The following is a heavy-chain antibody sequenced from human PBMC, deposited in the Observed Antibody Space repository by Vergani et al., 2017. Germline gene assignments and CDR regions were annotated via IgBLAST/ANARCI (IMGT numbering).Heavy chain of an antibody. CDR1: GFTSAGYA. D-gene: IGHD6-6*01. Sequence: EVQLLESGGGLVQPGGSLRLSCVASGFTSAGYAMHWVRHAPGKGLEWVSGISWNSNSIGYADSVKGRFTISRDNAKNSLYLQMNSLRAEDTALYYCAKDLGTSSGGGWFDPWGQGTLVIVSS. V-gene: IGHV3-9*02. J-gene: IGHJ5*02. CDR3: AKDLGTSSGGGWFDP. CDR2: ISWNSNSI.